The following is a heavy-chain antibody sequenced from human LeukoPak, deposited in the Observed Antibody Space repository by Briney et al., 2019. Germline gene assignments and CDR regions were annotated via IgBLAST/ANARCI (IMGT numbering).Heavy chain of an antibody. CDR2: IYTSGST. Sequence: SETLSLTCTVSGGSISSYYWSWIRQPAGKGLEWIGRIYTSGSTNSNPSLKSRVTMSVDTSKNQFSLKLSSVTAADTAVYYCARDTPYYDSSGYQTLFDYWGQGTLVTVSS. V-gene: IGHV4-4*07. CDR3: ARDTPYYDSSGYQTLFDY. CDR1: GGSISSYY. D-gene: IGHD3-22*01. J-gene: IGHJ4*02.